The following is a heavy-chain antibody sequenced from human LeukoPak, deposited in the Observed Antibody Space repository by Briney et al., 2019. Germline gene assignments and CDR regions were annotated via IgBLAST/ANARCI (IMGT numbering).Heavy chain of an antibody. Sequence: SETLSLTCTVSGGSISSYYWSWIRQPPGKGLEWIGYIYYSGSTNYNPSLKSRVTISVDTSKNQFSLKLSSVTAADTAVYYCARFDWLLPAYFDYWGQGPLVTVSS. CDR1: GGSISSYY. V-gene: IGHV4-59*01. J-gene: IGHJ4*02. D-gene: IGHD3-9*01. CDR3: ARFDWLLPAYFDY. CDR2: IYYSGST.